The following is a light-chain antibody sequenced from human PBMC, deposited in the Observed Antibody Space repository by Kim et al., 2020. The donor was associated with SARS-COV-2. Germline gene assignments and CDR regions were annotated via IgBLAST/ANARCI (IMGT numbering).Light chain of an antibody. Sequence: EIVMTQSPATLSVSPGERATLSCRASQSVLTNLAWYQQKPGQAPRLLIYGASTRATGIPASFSGSGSGTEFTLTISSLQSEDFVIYYCQKYNNWPRTFGQGTKVDIK. CDR2: GAS. CDR3: QKYNNWPRT. CDR1: QSVLTN. J-gene: IGKJ1*01. V-gene: IGKV3-15*01.